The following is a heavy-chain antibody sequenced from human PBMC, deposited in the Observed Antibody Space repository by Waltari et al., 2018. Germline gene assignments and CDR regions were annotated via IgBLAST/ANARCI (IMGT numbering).Heavy chain of an antibody. CDR2: ISGSGSST. J-gene: IGHJ4*02. CDR3: ATRPYGSGLYYFDY. Sequence: EVQLLESGGGLVQPGGSLRLSCSASGFTFNNFAMTSFRPAPGKGLEWVSAISGSGSSTHYADSVKGRFTISRDNSRNTLYLQMNTLRVEDTAVYYCATRPYGSGLYYFDYWGQGTLVTVSP. V-gene: IGHV3-23*01. D-gene: IGHD3-10*01. CDR1: GFTFNNFA.